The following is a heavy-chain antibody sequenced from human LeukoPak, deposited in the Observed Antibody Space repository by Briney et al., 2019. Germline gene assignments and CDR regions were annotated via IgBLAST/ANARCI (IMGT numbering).Heavy chain of an antibody. J-gene: IGHJ4*02. Sequence: GGSLRLSCAASGFTFSSYAMHWVRQAPGKGLEWVAVISYDGSNKYYADSVKGRLTISRDNAKNTLYLQMNSLRAEDTAVYYCARGGYHAYYLDYWGQGSLVTVSS. V-gene: IGHV3-30-3*01. CDR2: ISYDGSNK. D-gene: IGHD5-18*01. CDR3: ARGGYHAYYLDY. CDR1: GFTFSSYA.